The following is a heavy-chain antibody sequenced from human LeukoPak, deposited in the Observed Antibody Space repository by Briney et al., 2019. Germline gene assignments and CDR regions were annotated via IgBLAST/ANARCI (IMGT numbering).Heavy chain of an antibody. CDR3: AKDDDNGSVDN. V-gene: IGHV3-9*03. J-gene: IGHJ4*02. CDR2: IFRNSASS. CDR1: GFTFDDYA. D-gene: IGHD1-1*01. Sequence: PRRSLRLSCAASGFTFDDYAMHWVRQAPRKGLEWVAGIFRNSASSGYAGSVKGRLTISRDNAKNSLYLQMNSRRAEDMALYYCAKDDDNGSVDNWGQGTLVTVSS.